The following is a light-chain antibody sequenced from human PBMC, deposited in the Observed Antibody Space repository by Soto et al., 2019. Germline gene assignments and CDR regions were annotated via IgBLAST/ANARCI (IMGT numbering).Light chain of an antibody. Sequence: QSVLTQPASVSGSPGQSITISCTGTSSDVGGYKYVSWYQQQSGKAPKLMIYDVSNRPSGVSNRFSGSKSGNTASLTISGLQAEDEAYYYCSSYTSSSTLVFGGGTQLTVL. CDR2: DVS. CDR3: SSYTSSSTLV. J-gene: IGLJ7*01. V-gene: IGLV2-14*01. CDR1: SSDVGGYKY.